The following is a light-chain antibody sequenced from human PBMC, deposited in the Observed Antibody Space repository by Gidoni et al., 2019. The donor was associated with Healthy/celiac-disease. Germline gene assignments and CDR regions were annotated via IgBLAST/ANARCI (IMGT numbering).Light chain of an antibody. CDR3: AAWDDSLNGPV. V-gene: IGLV1-44*01. Sequence: QSVLTQPPSASGTTGQRVTISCSGSSSNIGSNTVNWYQQLPGTAPKILIYSNNQRPSGVPDRFSVSKSGTSASLAISGLQSEDEADYYCAAWDDSLNGPVFGGGTKLTVL. J-gene: IGLJ3*02. CDR2: SNN. CDR1: SSNIGSNT.